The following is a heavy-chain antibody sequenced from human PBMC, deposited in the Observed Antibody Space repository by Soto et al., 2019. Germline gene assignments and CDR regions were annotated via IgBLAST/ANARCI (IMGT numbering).Heavy chain of an antibody. Sequence: GGSLRLSCAASGFTFSSYGMHWVRQAPGKGLEWVAVIWYDGSNKYYADSVKGRFTISRDNSKNTLYLQMNSLRAEDTAVYYCARDLLYGSGSYYRLFYQNYYYYGMDVWGQGTTVTVSS. J-gene: IGHJ6*02. CDR1: GFTFSSYG. D-gene: IGHD3-10*01. V-gene: IGHV3-33*01. CDR2: IWYDGSNK. CDR3: ARDLLYGSGSYYRLFYQNYYYYGMDV.